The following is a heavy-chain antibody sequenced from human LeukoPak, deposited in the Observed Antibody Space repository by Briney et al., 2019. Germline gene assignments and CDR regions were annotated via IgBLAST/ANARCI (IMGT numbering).Heavy chain of an antibody. D-gene: IGHD3-3*01. J-gene: IGHJ4*02. Sequence: PGGSLRLSCAASGFTFSSYGMHWVRQAPGKGLEWVAVIWYDGSNKYYADSVKGRFTISRDNSKNTLDLQTNSLRAEDTAVYYCARDRSYDFWSGYSTPDHWGQGTLVTVSS. V-gene: IGHV3-33*01. CDR1: GFTFSSYG. CDR3: ARDRSYDFWSGYSTPDH. CDR2: IWYDGSNK.